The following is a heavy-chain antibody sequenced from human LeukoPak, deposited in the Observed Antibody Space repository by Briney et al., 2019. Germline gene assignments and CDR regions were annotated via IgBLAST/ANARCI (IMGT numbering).Heavy chain of an antibody. V-gene: IGHV3-33*01. Sequence: PGRSLRLSCAASGFTFSSYGMHWVRQAPGKGLEWVAVIWYDGSNKYYADSVKGRFTISRDNSKNTLYLQMNSLRAADTAVYYCARSHGDWGYFDYWGQGTLVTVSS. J-gene: IGHJ4*02. CDR3: ARSHGDWGYFDY. CDR1: GFTFSSYG. D-gene: IGHD4-17*01. CDR2: IWYDGSNK.